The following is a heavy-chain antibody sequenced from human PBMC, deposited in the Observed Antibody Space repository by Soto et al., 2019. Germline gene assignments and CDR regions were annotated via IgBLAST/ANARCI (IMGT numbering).Heavy chain of an antibody. D-gene: IGHD5-18*01. CDR1: GCIFSSYS. CDR2: ISSSGKYI. V-gene: IGHV3-21*01. J-gene: IGHJ4*02. CDR3: ARDWGYCYRATCSSPFDY. Sequence: EVQLVESGGGLVKPGWSLRLSCAASGCIFSSYSINWVRQAPGKGLEWVSSISSSGKYIYYADSLKGRFTISRDDAENSVSLQMDSLRVEDTAIYYCARDWGYCYRATCSSPFDYWGQGALVTVSS.